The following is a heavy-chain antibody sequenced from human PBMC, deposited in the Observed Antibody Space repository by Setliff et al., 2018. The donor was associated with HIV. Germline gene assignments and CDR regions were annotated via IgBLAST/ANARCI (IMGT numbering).Heavy chain of an antibody. Sequence: SETLSLTCTVSGVSINSGNYYWGWIRQSPGKGLEWIGSGFHSGTTYYNPSLKSRVTISVDTSKNQLSLKVNSVTAADTAVYYCARDMTYYYDTSGSFGWFDPWGQGTLVTVSS. CDR1: GVSINSGNYY. V-gene: IGHV4-39*07. CDR3: ARDMTYYYDTSGSFGWFDP. D-gene: IGHD3-22*01. CDR2: GFHSGTT. J-gene: IGHJ5*02.